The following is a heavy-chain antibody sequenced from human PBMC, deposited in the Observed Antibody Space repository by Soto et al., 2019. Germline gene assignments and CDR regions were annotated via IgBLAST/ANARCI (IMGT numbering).Heavy chain of an antibody. J-gene: IGHJ6*03. CDR3: ARDAGTVTTSQYYYYYYYMDV. V-gene: IGHV1-69*04. CDR2: IIPILGIA. D-gene: IGHD4-17*01. Sequence: ASVKVSCKASGGTFSSYTISWVRQAPGQGLEWMGKIIPILGIANYAQKFQGRVTITADKSTSTAYMELGSLRSEDTAVYYCARDAGTVTTSQYYYYYYYMDVWGKGTTVTVSS. CDR1: GGTFSSYT.